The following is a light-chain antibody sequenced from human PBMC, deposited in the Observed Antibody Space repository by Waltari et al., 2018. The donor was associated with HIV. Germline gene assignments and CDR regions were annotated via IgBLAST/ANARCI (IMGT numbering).Light chain of an antibody. Sequence: QSALTQPASVSGSPGQSITISCIGTSSYVGGYNLVSWYQQHPGKAPKLMIYEGSKRPSGVSNRFSGSKSGNTASLTISGLQAEDEADYYCCSYAGSSTLVFGTGTKVTVL. CDR1: SSYVGGYNL. CDR3: CSYAGSSTLV. V-gene: IGLV2-23*01. CDR2: EGS. J-gene: IGLJ1*01.